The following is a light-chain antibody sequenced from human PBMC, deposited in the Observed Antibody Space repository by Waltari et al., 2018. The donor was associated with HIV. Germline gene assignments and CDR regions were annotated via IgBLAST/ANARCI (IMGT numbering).Light chain of an antibody. V-gene: IGKV4-1*01. J-gene: IGKJ1*01. CDR1: QSVLYSSNNKNY. CDR2: WAS. CDR3: QQYYTTPPWT. Sequence: DIVMTQSPDSLAVSLGERDTINCKSTQSVLYSSNNKNYLAWYQQKPGQPPKLLISWASTRESGVPDRFSGSGSGTDFTLTISSLQAEDVAVYYCQQYYTTPPWTFGQGTKVEIK.